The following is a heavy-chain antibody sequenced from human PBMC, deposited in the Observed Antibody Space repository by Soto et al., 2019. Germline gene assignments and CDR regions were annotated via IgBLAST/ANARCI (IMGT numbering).Heavy chain of an antibody. J-gene: IGHJ4*02. V-gene: IGHV2-5*02. D-gene: IGHD3-22*01. CDR1: GFSLSEPGLG. CDR3: VHTNSGALLPATALDY. Sequence: QITLKESGPTMVKPTQTLTLTCTFSGFSLSEPGLGVGWIRQPPGKALEWLALIYWDDNERYSPFLKSRLTVTKGTSKNQVVLRMTKMDPVDTGKYYCVHTNSGALLPATALDYWGQGTPVTVSS. CDR2: IYWDDNE.